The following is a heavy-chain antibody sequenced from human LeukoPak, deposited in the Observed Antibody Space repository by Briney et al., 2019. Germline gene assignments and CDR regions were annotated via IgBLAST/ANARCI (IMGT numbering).Heavy chain of an antibody. CDR3: ARLPGYFGAS. CDR1: GYPFTSYD. CDR2: MNVKSGTA. J-gene: IGHJ5*02. V-gene: IGHV1-8*01. D-gene: IGHD4/OR15-4a*01. Sequence: GASVKVSCKASGYPFTSYDLNWVRQAPGQRFEWMGCMNVKSGTADYAPKFQGRVTMTRNTSISTAYMELSSLRPEDTAVYYCARLPGYFGASWGQGTLVTVSS.